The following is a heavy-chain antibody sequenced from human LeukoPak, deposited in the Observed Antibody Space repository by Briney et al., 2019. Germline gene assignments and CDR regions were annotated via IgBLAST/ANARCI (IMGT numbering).Heavy chain of an antibody. J-gene: IGHJ4*02. CDR3: VRTGDTDRFDY. V-gene: IGHV3-33*01. CDR2: TRYVGNKK. CDR1: GFIFSNYG. D-gene: IGHD2-21*01. Sequence: RRSLRLSCAASGFIFSNYGMHWVRQAPGKGLEWVALTRYVGNKKDYADSVKVRVTISRDNSKKTLYLQMNSLRAEDTVMYYCVRTGDTDRFDYWGQGTLVTV.